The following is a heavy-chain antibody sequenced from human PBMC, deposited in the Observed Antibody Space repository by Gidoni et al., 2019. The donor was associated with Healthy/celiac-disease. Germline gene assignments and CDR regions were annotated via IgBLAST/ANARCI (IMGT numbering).Heavy chain of an antibody. D-gene: IGHD3-22*01. J-gene: IGHJ4*02. Sequence: QVQLQESGPGLVKPSQTLSLTCTVSGGSISSGGYYWSWIRQHPGKGLEWIGYIYYSGSTYYNPSLKSRVTISVDTSKNQFSLKLSSVTAADTAVYYCARVTLSSGYYHVDYWGQGTLVTVSS. CDR1: GGSISSGGYY. CDR2: IYYSGST. V-gene: IGHV4-31*03. CDR3: ARVTLSSGYYHVDY.